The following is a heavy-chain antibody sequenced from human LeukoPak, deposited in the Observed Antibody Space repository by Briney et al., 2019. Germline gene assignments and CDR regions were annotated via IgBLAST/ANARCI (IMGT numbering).Heavy chain of an antibody. CDR1: GGSISSYY. D-gene: IGHD2-2*02. J-gene: IGHJ6*03. CDR2: IYYSGST. CDR3: ARLAEGYCSSTSCYTVTPYYYYMDV. Sequence: SETLSLTCTVSGGSISSYYWSWIRQPPGKGLEWIGYIYYSGSTNYNPSLKSRVTISVDTSKSQFSLKLSSVTAADTAVYYCARLAEGYCSSTSCYTVTPYYYYMDVWGKGTTVTVSS. V-gene: IGHV4-59*08.